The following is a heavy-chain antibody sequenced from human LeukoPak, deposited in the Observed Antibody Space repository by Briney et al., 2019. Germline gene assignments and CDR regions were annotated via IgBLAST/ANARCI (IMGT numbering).Heavy chain of an antibody. CDR3: ARQQLSQLYYFDY. CDR1: GASIKSGSYY. J-gene: IGHJ4*02. Sequence: SETLSLTCTVSGASIKSGSYYWAWMRQPPGKGLEWIGYIYYSGSTNYNPSLKSRVTISVDTSKNQFSLKLSSVTAADTAVYYCARQQLSQLYYFDYWGQGTLVTVSS. CDR2: IYYSGST. V-gene: IGHV4-61*01. D-gene: IGHD6-13*01.